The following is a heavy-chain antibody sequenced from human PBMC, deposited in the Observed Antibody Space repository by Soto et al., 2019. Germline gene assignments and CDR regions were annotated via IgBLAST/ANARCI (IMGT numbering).Heavy chain of an antibody. V-gene: IGHV4-39*02. D-gene: IGHD3-10*01. CDR1: GGSITTSSYN. J-gene: IGHJ3*01. Sequence: PSETLSLTCSVSGGSITTSSYNFYWIRQPPGKGLELIGTIYYDGSTSYNPSLKSQVTISVDTSKNHFALKVNSVTAADTAVYYCARFYGNAFDVWGRGTVVTVSS. CDR3: ARFYGNAFDV. CDR2: IYYDGST.